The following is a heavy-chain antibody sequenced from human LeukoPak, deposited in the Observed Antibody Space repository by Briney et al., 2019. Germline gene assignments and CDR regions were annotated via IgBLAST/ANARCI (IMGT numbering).Heavy chain of an antibody. CDR2: MNQDGSEK. D-gene: IGHD1-26*01. CDR1: GFTFSSYW. J-gene: IGHJ4*02. V-gene: IGHV3-7*03. CDR3: ARGGELLRPADY. Sequence: QTGGSLRLSCAASGFTFSSYWMSWVRQAPGKGLEWVANMNQDGSEKYYVDSVKGRFTISRDNAKNSLYLQMSNLRVDDTAVEYWARGGELLRPADYWGQGTLVTVSS.